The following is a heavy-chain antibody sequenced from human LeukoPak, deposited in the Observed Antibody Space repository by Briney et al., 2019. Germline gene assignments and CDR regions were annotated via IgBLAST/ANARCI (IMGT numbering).Heavy chain of an antibody. CDR1: GYTFTTYP. V-gene: IGHV7-4-1*02. CDR2: INTNTGNP. D-gene: IGHD6-13*01. CDR3: ARDLFGWRVIAAAGPFWY. Sequence: ASVKVSCKASGYTFTTYPMNWVRQAPGQGLEWMGWINTNTGNPTYAQGFTGRFVFSLDTSVSTAYLQISSLKADDTAVYYCARDLFGWRVIAAAGPFWYWGQGTLVTVSS. J-gene: IGHJ4*02.